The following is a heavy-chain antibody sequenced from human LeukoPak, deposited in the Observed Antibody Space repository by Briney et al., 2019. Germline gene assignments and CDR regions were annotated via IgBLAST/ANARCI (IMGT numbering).Heavy chain of an antibody. CDR2: IGAGGSKT. Sequence: GSLRLSCAASGFTFISFAMSWVRQAPGKGLEWVSIIGAGGSKTYYADSVKGRFTISRDNSKNTLYLQMNSLRAEDTAVYYCAKGIKGSYCNGDCYLTYYYYGLDVWGQGTTVTVSS. J-gene: IGHJ6*02. V-gene: IGHV3-23*01. CDR1: GFTFISFA. D-gene: IGHD2-21*02. CDR3: AKGIKGSYCNGDCYLTYYYYGLDV.